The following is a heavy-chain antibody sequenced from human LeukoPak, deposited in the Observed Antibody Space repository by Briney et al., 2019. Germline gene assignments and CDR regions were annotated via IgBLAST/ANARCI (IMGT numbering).Heavy chain of an antibody. CDR1: GYTFTDYH. V-gene: IGHV1-2*02. Sequence: ASVKVSCKASGYTFTDYHIQWVRQAPGQGLEWMGWIIPNSGDTNYAQKFQGRVTMTRDTSISTAYMELTSLRYDDAALYYCARSACSRTTCPDYWGQGTLVTISS. CDR3: ARSACSRTTCPDY. D-gene: IGHD2-2*01. J-gene: IGHJ4*02. CDR2: IIPNSGDT.